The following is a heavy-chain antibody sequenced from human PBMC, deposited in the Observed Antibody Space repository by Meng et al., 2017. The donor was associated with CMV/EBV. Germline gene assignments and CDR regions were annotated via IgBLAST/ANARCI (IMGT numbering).Heavy chain of an antibody. D-gene: IGHD3-9*01. CDR1: GGCRTSSSYY. CDR2: IYYSGST. J-gene: IGHJ4*02. V-gene: IGHV4-39*07. CDR3: ARDAGHYDILTGYSY. Sequence: LPVPVSRSGVGLPSESLSLTCTGSGGCRTSSSYYWGWIRQPPGKGLEWIGSIYYSGSTYYNPSLKSRVTISVDTSKNQFSLKLSSVTAADTAVYYCARDAGHYDILTGYSYWGQGTLVTVSS.